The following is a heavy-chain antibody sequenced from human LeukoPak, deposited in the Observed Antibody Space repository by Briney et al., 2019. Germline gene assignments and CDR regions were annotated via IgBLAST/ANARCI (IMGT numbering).Heavy chain of an antibody. CDR2: ISGSGGST. D-gene: IGHD6-19*01. CDR1: GFTFSSYA. V-gene: IGHV3-23*01. CDR3: AKAQGIAVAMNYYYYYGMDA. J-gene: IGHJ6*02. Sequence: GSLRLSCAASGFTFSSYAMSWVRQAPGKGLEWVSAISGSGGSTYYADSVKGRFTISRDNSKNTLYLQMNSLRAEDTAVYYCAKAQGIAVAMNYYYYYGMDAWGQGTTVTVSS.